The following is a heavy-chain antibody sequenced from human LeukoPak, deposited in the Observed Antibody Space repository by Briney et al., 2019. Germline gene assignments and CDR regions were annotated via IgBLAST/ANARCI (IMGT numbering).Heavy chain of an antibody. CDR1: GGSISSYY. CDR2: IYYSGST. D-gene: IGHD5-18*01. Sequence: SETLSLTCTVSGGSISSYYWSWIRQPPGKGLEWIGYIYYSGSTNYNPSLKSRVTISVDTSKNQFSLKLSSVTAADTAVYYCARAPPADTAMGHFDYWGQGTLVTVSS. CDR3: ARAPPADTAMGHFDY. V-gene: IGHV4-59*01. J-gene: IGHJ4*02.